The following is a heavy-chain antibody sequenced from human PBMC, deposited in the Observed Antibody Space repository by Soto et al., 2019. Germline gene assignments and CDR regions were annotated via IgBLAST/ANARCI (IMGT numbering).Heavy chain of an antibody. V-gene: IGHV3-30*18. CDR1: GFTFSSYG. CDR3: AKEWAGSGSYLYSNWFDP. CDR2: ISYDGSNK. D-gene: IGHD3-10*01. J-gene: IGHJ5*02. Sequence: GGSLRLSCAASGFTFSSYGMHWVRQAPGKGLEWVAVISYDGSNKYYADSVKGRFTISRDNSKNTLYLQMNSLRAEDTAVYYCAKEWAGSGSYLYSNWFDPWGQGTLVTVSS.